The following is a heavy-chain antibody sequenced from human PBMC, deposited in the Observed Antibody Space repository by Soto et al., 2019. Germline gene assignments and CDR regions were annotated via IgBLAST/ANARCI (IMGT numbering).Heavy chain of an antibody. Sequence: EVQLVESGGGLAQPGGSLRLSCAASEFTFSSFWMSWVRQAPGKGLEWVANIKEDGSEKYYVDSVKGRFTISRDNAKNSLYLQMNSLRAEDTAVYYCARGGYRLDSWGQGTLVTVSS. CDR3: ARGGYRLDS. J-gene: IGHJ4*02. CDR2: IKEDGSEK. V-gene: IGHV3-7*05. D-gene: IGHD5-12*01. CDR1: EFTFSSFW.